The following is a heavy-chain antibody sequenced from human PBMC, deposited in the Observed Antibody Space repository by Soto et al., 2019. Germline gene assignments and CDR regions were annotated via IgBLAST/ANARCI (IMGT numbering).Heavy chain of an antibody. CDR1: GFTFTDYA. CDR2: ISGIGAST. CDR3: ARGSSGYISSWYYFDY. V-gene: IGHV3-23*01. J-gene: IGHJ4*02. D-gene: IGHD6-13*01. Sequence: EVQLLESGGGLVQPWGSLRLSCAASGFTFTDYALSWVRQAPGKGLEWVATISGIGASTYLADSVKGRLSISRDNSKNTVSLLMNSLRAEDTAVYFCARGSSGYISSWYYFDYWGRGTLVTVSS.